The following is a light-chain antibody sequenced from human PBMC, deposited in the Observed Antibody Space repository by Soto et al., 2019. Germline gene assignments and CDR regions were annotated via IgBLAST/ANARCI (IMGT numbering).Light chain of an antibody. CDR3: HRHETYPLA. V-gene: IGKV1-5*03. J-gene: IGKJ4*01. Sequence: TQMTQSPSTLSASVGDSVSITCRASRDIGTWLAWFRQKPGRAPNLLIYRASTLARGVPSRFSGSGSGTEFPLTISSLQPDDFATYYCHRHETYPLAFGGGTKVDIK. CDR2: RAS. CDR1: RDIGTW.